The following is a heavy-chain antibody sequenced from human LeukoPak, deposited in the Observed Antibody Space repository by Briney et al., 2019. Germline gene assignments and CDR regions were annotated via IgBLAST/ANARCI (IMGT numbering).Heavy chain of an antibody. V-gene: IGHV1-69*13. Sequence: ASVKVSCKASGGTFSSYAISRVRQAPGQGLDGMGGIIPMFCTANYAQKFQGRVTITADESTSTAYMELSSLRSEHTAVYYCARLACSSTSCYHLTRTRTDAFDIRGHGTTVTVSS. J-gene: IGHJ3*02. CDR2: IIPMFCTA. D-gene: IGHD2-2*01. CDR1: GGTFSSYA. CDR3: ARLACSSTSCYHLTRTRTDAFDI.